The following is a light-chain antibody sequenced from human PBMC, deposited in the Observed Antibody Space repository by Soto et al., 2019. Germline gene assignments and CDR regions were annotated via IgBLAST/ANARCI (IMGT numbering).Light chain of an antibody. J-gene: IGKJ1*01. CDR2: AAS. CDR1: QSISRY. Sequence: DIQMTQSPSSLSASVGDRITITCRASQSISRYLNWYQHKPGKAPKLLINAASSLESGVPSRFSGSGSGTEFTLTISSLQPDDFATYYCQQYNSYWTFGQGTKVDIK. CDR3: QQYNSYWT. V-gene: IGKV1-5*01.